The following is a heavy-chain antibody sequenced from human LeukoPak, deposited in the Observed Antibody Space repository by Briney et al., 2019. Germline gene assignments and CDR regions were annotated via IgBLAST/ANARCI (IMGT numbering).Heavy chain of an antibody. Sequence: PPETLSLTCTVSGASISSSSYYWGWIRQPPGKGLEWIGGIHYTGSTYYSPSLKNRVTISVDTSKNQFSLKMSSVTAADTAVYYCARRYSSGWYDYWSQGTLVTVSS. J-gene: IGHJ4*02. V-gene: IGHV4-39*01. CDR3: ARRYSSGWYDY. D-gene: IGHD6-19*01. CDR1: GASISSSSYY. CDR2: IHYTGST.